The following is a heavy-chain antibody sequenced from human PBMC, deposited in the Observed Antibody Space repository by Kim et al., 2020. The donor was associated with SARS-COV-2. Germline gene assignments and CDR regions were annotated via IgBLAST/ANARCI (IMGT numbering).Heavy chain of an antibody. J-gene: IGHJ3*02. CDR3: ARERPLSAYPEVQGQVDAFDI. D-gene: IGHD2-21*01. CDR2: IYYSGST. Sequence: SETLSLTCTVSGGSISSYYWSWIRQPPGKGLEWIGYIYYSGSTNYNPSLKSRVTISVDTSKNQFSLKLSSVTAADTAVYYCARERPLSAYPEVQGQVDAFDIWGQGTMVTVSS. V-gene: IGHV4-59*13. CDR1: GGSISSYY.